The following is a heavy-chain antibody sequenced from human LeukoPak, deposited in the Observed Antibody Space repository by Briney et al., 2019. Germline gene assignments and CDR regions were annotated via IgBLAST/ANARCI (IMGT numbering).Heavy chain of an antibody. CDR1: GFTFGSYW. V-gene: IGHV3-7*01. CDR3: ARGRGMYYFDY. CDR2: IKQDGSEK. D-gene: IGHD3-16*01. Sequence: GGSLRLSCAASGFTFGSYWMSWVRQAPGKGLEWVANIKQDGSEKYYVDSVKGRFTISRDNAKNSLYLQMNSLRAEDTAVYYCARGRGMYYFDYWGQGTLVTVSS. J-gene: IGHJ4*02.